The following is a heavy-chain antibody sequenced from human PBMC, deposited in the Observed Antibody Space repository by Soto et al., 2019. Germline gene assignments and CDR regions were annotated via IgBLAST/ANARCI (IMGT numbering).Heavy chain of an antibody. CDR3: ARDRDTIFGASLYYYGMDV. CDR2: IIPIFGTA. D-gene: IGHD3-3*01. Sequence: QVQLVQSGAEVKKPGSSVKVSCKASGGTFSSYAISWVRQAPGQGLEWLGGIIPIFGTANYAQKFQGRVTITADESTSTAYMERSSLRSEDTAVYYCARDRDTIFGASLYYYGMDVWGQGTTVTVSS. CDR1: GGTFSSYA. J-gene: IGHJ6*02. V-gene: IGHV1-69*01.